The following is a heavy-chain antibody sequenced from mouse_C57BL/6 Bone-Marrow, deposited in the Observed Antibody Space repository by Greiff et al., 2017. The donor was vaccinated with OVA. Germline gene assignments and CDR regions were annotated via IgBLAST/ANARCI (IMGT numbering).Heavy chain of an antibody. CDR2: IDPETGGT. D-gene: IGHD2-3*01. CDR1: GYTFTDYE. J-gene: IGHJ3*01. Sequence: QVQLQQSGAELVRPGASVTLSCKASGYTFTDYEMHWVKQTPVHGLEWIGAIDPETGGTAYNQKFKGKAILTADKSSSTAYMELRSLTSEDSAVYYCTRFKIYDGYYVSPWFAYWGQGTLVTVSA. V-gene: IGHV1-15*01. CDR3: TRFKIYDGYYVSPWFAY.